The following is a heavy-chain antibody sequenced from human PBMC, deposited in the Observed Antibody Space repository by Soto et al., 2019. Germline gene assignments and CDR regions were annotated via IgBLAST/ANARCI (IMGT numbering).Heavy chain of an antibody. Sequence: EVHLVESGGGWIQPGRSLKVTCAASGFSFDNVAMHWVRQAPGKGLEWVAGISWSSHETGYADSVKGRFTISRDNAKNSLYLQMTSLRAEDTALYYCAKGWTFISADGFDFWGKGTMVTVSS. CDR3: AKGWTFISADGFDF. CDR1: GFSFDNVA. J-gene: IGHJ3*01. D-gene: IGHD3-10*01. V-gene: IGHV3-9*01. CDR2: ISWSSHET.